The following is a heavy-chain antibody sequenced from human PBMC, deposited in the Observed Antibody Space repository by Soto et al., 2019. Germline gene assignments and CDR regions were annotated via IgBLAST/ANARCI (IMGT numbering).Heavy chain of an antibody. D-gene: IGHD3-16*01. CDR3: ARANPTKYYYHVWGEYRLGGMDV. CDR1: GGTFSAYA. V-gene: IGHV1-69*06. Sequence: LQLVQSGAEVKKPGSWVKVSCKASGGTFSAYAISWVRQAPGQGLEWMGGILPLSGTTNYTQRFQGRVTINTDTSTSTAYMDLSMLISADTAVYYCARANPTKYYYHVWGEYRLGGMDVWGQGTSVTDSS. CDR2: ILPLSGTT. J-gene: IGHJ6*02.